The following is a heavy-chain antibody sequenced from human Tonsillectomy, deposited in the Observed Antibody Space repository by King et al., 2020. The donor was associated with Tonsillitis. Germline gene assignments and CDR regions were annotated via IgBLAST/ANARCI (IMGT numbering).Heavy chain of an antibody. V-gene: IGHV3-11*01. CDR2: TSSDGSTI. D-gene: IGHD2-15*01. Sequence: VQLVESGGGLVKPGGSLRLSCAASGFTFSDYYMSWIRQAPGKGLEWISYTSSDGSTIFYADSVKGRFTISRDNAKNSLYLQMNSLRAEDTAVYYCAREGYNYYYYMDVWGKGTTVTVSS. CDR3: AREGYNYYYYMDV. J-gene: IGHJ6*03. CDR1: GFTFSDYY.